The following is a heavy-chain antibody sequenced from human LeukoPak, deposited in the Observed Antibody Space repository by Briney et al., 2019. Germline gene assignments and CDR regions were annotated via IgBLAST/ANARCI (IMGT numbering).Heavy chain of an antibody. CDR3: ARDENSSGWYLGDY. Sequence: SVKVSCKASGGTFSSYAISWVRQAPGQGLEWMGRIIPILGIANYAQKFQGRVTITADKSTSTAYMELSSLRSEDTAVYYCARDENSSGWYLGDYWGQGTLVTVSS. CDR1: GGTFSSYA. D-gene: IGHD6-19*01. V-gene: IGHV1-69*04. CDR2: IIPILGIA. J-gene: IGHJ4*02.